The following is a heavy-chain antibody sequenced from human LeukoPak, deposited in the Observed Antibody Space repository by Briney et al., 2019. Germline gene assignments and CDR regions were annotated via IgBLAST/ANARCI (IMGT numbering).Heavy chain of an antibody. CDR3: ARDRHDFWSGLSRYNWFDP. Sequence: PGGSLRLSCAASGFTFSSYAMSWVRQAPGKGLEWIGYIYYSGSTNYNPSLKSRVTISVDTSKNQFSLKLSSVTAADTAVYYCARDRHDFWSGLSRYNWFDPWGQGTLVTVSS. J-gene: IGHJ5*02. CDR2: IYYSGST. V-gene: IGHV4-59*01. CDR1: GFTFSSYA. D-gene: IGHD3-3*01.